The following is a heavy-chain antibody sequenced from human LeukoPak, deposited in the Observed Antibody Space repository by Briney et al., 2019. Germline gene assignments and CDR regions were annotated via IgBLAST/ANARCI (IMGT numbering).Heavy chain of an antibody. V-gene: IGHV4-59*08. CDR1: GGSISTYY. D-gene: IGHD3-10*01. CDR2: IYETGHT. Sequence: PSETLSLTCSVSGGSISTYYWSWTRQPPGKGLEWIGYIYETGHTSYSLSLRGRVSMSVDTLKNQFSLRVSFLTAADTAVYYCARHPFGSARFDPWGQGILVIVSS. CDR3: ARHPFGSARFDP. J-gene: IGHJ5*02.